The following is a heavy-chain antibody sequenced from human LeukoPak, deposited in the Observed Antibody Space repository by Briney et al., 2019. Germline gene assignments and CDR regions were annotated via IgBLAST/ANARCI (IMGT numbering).Heavy chain of an antibody. CDR3: AKDLYSSSWYGFGY. CDR2: ISGSGGST. V-gene: IGHV3-23*01. CDR1: GFTFSSYA. Sequence: GGSLRLSCAASGFTFSSYAMSWVRQAPGKGLEWVSVISGSGGSTYYADSVKGRFTISRDNSKNTLYLQMNSLRAEDTAVYYCAKDLYSSSWYGFGYWGQGILVTVSS. J-gene: IGHJ4*02. D-gene: IGHD6-13*01.